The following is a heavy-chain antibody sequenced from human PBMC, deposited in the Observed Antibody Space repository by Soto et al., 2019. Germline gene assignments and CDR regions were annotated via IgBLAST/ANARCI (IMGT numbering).Heavy chain of an antibody. CDR1: GFSFSDHH. Sequence: EVQLVESGGGLVQPGESTRLSCAVSGFSFSDHHMDWVRQAPGRGLEWVGRIRNKANSDTTEYPASVKGRFTISKDDSKNSVYLQMNSLKTEDTAPYSCGRVGGWRGCPNGFEFWGQGTLVTVSP. V-gene: IGHV3-72*01. J-gene: IGHJ3*01. D-gene: IGHD1-26*01. CDR2: IRNKANSDTT. CDR3: GRVGGWRGCPNGFEF.